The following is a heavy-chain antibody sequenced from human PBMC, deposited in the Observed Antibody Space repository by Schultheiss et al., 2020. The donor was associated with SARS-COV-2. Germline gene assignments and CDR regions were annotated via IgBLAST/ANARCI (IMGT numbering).Heavy chain of an antibody. CDR1: GFTFSSYG. V-gene: IGHV3-30*03. CDR2: ISYDGSNK. Sequence: GGSLRLSCAASGFTFSSYGMHWVRQAPGKGLEWVAVISYDGSNKYYADSVKGRFTISRDNSKNTLYLQMNSLRAEDTAVYYCARDGWFGESYYYYGMDVWGQGTTVTVSS. D-gene: IGHD3-10*01. J-gene: IGHJ6*02. CDR3: ARDGWFGESYYYYGMDV.